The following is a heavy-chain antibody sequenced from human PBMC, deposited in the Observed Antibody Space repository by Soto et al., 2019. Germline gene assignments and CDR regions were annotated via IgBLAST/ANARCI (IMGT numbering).Heavy chain of an antibody. CDR1: GFAFNKFG. CDR2: ISYDGSYQ. CDR3: AKGGEVGGVLGDH. D-gene: IGHD1-26*01. V-gene: IGHV3-30*18. Sequence: QVQLVESGGGVVQPGTSLRLSCEASGFAFNKFGMLWVRQAPGKGLEWVAFISYDGSYQYYADSVQGRLTITRDNSMNTLNMQLNSVRREDTAVYYCAKGGEVGGVLGDHWGQGTLVTVSS. J-gene: IGHJ4*02.